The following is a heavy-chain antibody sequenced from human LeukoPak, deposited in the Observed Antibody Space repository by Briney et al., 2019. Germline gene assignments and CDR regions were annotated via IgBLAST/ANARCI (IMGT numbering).Heavy chain of an antibody. J-gene: IGHJ4*02. CDR2: ISGSGGST. CDR3: ARTIVATQRSDY. V-gene: IGHV3-23*01. D-gene: IGHD5-12*01. CDR1: KFTFSDYS. Sequence: PGGSLRLSCAASKFTFSDYSMSWVRQAPGKGLEWVSAISGSGGSTYYADSVKGRFTISRDNSKNTLYLQMNSLRAEDTAVYYCARTIVATQRSDYWGQGTLVTVSS.